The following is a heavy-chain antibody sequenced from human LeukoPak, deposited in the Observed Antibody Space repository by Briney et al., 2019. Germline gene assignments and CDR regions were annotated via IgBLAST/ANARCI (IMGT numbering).Heavy chain of an antibody. D-gene: IGHD3-10*01. CDR2: INWNGGST. V-gene: IGHV3-20*04. CDR1: GFTFDDYG. CDR3: ARSSMVRGVIYDPYFDY. J-gene: IGHJ4*02. Sequence: GGSLRLSCAASGFTFDDYGMSWVRQAPGKGLEWVSGINWNGGSTGYADSVKGRFTISRDNSKNTLYLQMNSLRAEDTAVYYCARSSMVRGVIYDPYFDYWGQGTLVTVSS.